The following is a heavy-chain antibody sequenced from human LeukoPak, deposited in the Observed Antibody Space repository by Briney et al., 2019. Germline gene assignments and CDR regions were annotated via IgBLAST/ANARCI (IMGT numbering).Heavy chain of an antibody. V-gene: IGHV1-46*01. CDR1: GYTFTSNY. D-gene: IGHD1-1*01. Sequence: GASVKVSCKAFGYTFTSNYMHWVRQAPGQGPEWMGVISPSGGSTTYAQKFQGRVTLTRDMSTSTDYLELSSLRSEDTAVYYCARANRATTHDYWGQGTLVTVSS. CDR2: ISPSGGST. J-gene: IGHJ4*02. CDR3: ARANRATTHDY.